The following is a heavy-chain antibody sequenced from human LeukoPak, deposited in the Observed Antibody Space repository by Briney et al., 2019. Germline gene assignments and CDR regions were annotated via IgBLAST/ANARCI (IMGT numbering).Heavy chain of an antibody. D-gene: IGHD3-10*01. Sequence: GGSLRLSCAASGFTFSSYSMNWVRQAPGKGLEWVSSISSSSYIYYADSVKGRFTISRDNAKNSLYLQMNSLRAEDTAVYYCARANYYGSGSTRPPYYGMDVWGQGTTVTVSS. J-gene: IGHJ6*02. V-gene: IGHV3-21*01. CDR3: ARANYYGSGSTRPPYYGMDV. CDR1: GFTFSSYS. CDR2: ISSSSYI.